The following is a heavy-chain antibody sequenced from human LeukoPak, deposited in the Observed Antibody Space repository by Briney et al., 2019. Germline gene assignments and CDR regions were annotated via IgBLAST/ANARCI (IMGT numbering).Heavy chain of an antibody. CDR3: ARDARGYGDYPGYYYGMDV. V-gene: IGHV4-4*07. D-gene: IGHD4-17*01. J-gene: IGHJ6*02. CDR1: GDSISNFY. CDR2: IYSSGSA. Sequence: SETLSLTCTVSGDSISNFYWSWIRQPAAKGLEWIGRIYSSGSANYNPSLQSRVTMSVDPSKNQFSLKLSSVTAADTAVYYCARDARGYGDYPGYYYGMDVWGQGTTVTVSS.